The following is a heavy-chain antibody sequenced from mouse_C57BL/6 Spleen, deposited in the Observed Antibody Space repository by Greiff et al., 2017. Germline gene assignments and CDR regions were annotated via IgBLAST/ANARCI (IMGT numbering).Heavy chain of an antibody. V-gene: IGHV1-80*01. D-gene: IGHD1-1*01. CDR1: GYAFSSYW. J-gene: IGHJ4*01. CDR2: IYPGDGDT. CDR3: ARSWYYGSRDTMDY. Sequence: VKLVESGAELVKPGASVKISCKASGYAFSSYWMNWVKQRPGKGLEWIGQIYPGDGDTNYNGKFKGKATLTADKTSSTAYMQLSSLTSEDSAVYFCARSWYYGSRDTMDYWGQGTSVTVSS.